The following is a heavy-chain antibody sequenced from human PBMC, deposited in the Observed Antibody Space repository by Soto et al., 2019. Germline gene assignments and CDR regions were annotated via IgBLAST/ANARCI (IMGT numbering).Heavy chain of an antibody. CDR2: IFHSGIT. CDR1: GDSISNNNW. V-gene: IGHV4-4*02. CDR3: ASASPLHQLAFDS. J-gene: IGHJ4*02. Sequence: SETLSLTCAVSGDSISNNNWWGWVRQPPGRGLEWIGEIFHSGITNYNPSLKSRVTISVFKSKNQFSLKLTSVTAADTAVYYCASASPLHQLAFDSWGQGILVTVSS. D-gene: IGHD6-13*01.